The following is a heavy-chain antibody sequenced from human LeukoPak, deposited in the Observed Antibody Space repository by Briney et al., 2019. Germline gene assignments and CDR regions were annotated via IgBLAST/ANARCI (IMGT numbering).Heavy chain of an antibody. Sequence: PSETLSLTCTVSGGSISSYYRSWIRQPPGKGLEWIGYIYYSGSTKYNPSLKSRVTISVDTSKNQFPLKLRSVTAADTAVYYCARGARAGYNLEPFDYWGQGSLVTVSS. J-gene: IGHJ4*02. CDR1: GGSISSYY. V-gene: IGHV4-59*08. CDR2: IYYSGST. CDR3: ARGARAGYNLEPFDY. D-gene: IGHD5-24*01.